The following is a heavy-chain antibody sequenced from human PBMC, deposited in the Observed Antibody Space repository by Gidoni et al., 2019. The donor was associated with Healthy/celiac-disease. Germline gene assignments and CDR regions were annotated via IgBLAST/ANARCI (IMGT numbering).Heavy chain of an antibody. D-gene: IGHD4-17*01. V-gene: IGHV4-39*01. CDR3: ARLRDYGDFDY. Sequence: STYYNPSLKSRVTISVDTSKNQFSLKLSSVTAADTAVYYCARLRDYGDFDYWGQGTLVTVSS. J-gene: IGHJ4*02. CDR2: ST.